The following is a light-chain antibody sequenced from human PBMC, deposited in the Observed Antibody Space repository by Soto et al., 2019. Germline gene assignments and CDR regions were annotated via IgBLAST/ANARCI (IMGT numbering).Light chain of an antibody. V-gene: IGKV4-1*01. J-gene: IGKJ1*01. CDR2: WAS. CDR1: QSVLYSSNNKNY. CDR3: QQYYSALWT. Sequence: DIVMTQSPDSLAVSLGERATINCKSSQSVLYSSNNKNYLAWYQQKPGQPPKLLIYWASTRESGVPDRFSGSGSGTDFTLTINSLQTEDVAVYYCQQYYSALWTFGQGTKVEIK.